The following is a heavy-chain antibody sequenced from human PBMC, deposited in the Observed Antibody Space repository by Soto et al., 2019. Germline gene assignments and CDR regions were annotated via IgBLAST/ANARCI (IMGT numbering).Heavy chain of an antibody. CDR3: ARDLGPYSSCWSERLDDYYYGMDV. Sequence: QVQLVQSGAEVKKPGASVKVSCKASGYTFTSYAMHWVRQAPGQRLEWMGWINAGNGNTKYSQKFQGRVTITRDTSSSTAYMELSSLRSEDTAVYYCARDLGPYSSCWSERLDDYYYGMDVWGQGTTVTVSS. CDR2: INAGNGNT. V-gene: IGHV1-3*01. J-gene: IGHJ6*02. CDR1: GYTFTSYA. D-gene: IGHD6-13*01.